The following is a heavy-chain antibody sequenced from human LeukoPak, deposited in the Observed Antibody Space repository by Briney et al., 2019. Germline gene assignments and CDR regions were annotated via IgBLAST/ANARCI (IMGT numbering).Heavy chain of an antibody. V-gene: IGHV4-39*07. Sequence: SQTLSLTCTVSGGSISSGDYYWSWIRQPPGKGLEWIGSIYYSGSTYYNPSLKSRVTISVDTSKNQFSLKLSSVTAADTAVYYCARDDFYSSSWYGSWFDPWGQGTLVTVSS. CDR2: IYYSGST. D-gene: IGHD6-13*01. CDR1: GGSISSGDYY. CDR3: ARDDFYSSSWYGSWFDP. J-gene: IGHJ5*02.